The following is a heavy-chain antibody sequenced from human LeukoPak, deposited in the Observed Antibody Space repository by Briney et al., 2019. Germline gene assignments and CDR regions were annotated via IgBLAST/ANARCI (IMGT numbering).Heavy chain of an antibody. CDR3: AGFNSVDY. Sequence: SETLSLTCAVYGGSFSGYYWTWIRQPPGKGLEWIGEINHSGSTNYNPSLKSRVTISVDTSKNQFSLRLSSVTAAATAVYYCAGFNSVDYWGQGTLVTVSS. V-gene: IGHV4-34*01. D-gene: IGHD3-3*01. CDR2: INHSGST. J-gene: IGHJ4*02. CDR1: GGSFSGYY.